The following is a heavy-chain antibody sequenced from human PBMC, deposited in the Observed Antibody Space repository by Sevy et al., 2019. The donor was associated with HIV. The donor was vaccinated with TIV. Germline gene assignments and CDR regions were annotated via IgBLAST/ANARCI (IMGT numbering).Heavy chain of an antibody. Sequence: GESLKISCKGSGYSFTSYWIGWVRQMPGKGLEWMGIIYPGDSDTRYSPSFQGQVIISAGKSISTAYLQWSSLKASDTAMYYCARGRTYYDILTAVPPSDMEVWGQGTTVTVSS. V-gene: IGHV5-51*01. D-gene: IGHD3-9*01. J-gene: IGHJ6*02. CDR3: ARGRTYYDILTAVPPSDMEV. CDR2: IYPGDSDT. CDR1: GYSFTSYW.